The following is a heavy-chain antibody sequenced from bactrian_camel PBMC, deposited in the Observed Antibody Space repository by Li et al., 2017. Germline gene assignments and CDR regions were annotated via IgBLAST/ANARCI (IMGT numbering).Heavy chain of an antibody. CDR2: VDADESK. D-gene: IGHD2*01. J-gene: IGHJ4*01. V-gene: IGHV3S55*01. Sequence: HVQLVESGGGSVQAGGSLRLSCVASGYTIVSYCMGWFRQTPGKEREGVAAVDADESKTYADSVRDRFTISKDNNKNTLYLQMNSLKPEDTAMYYCAAVRIHYTCYTDAGRYPYWGQGTQVTVS. CDR1: GYTIVSYC. CDR3: AAVRIHYTCYTDAGRYPY.